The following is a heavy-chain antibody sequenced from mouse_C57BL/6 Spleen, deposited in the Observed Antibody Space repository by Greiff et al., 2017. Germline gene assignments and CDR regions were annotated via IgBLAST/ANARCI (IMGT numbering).Heavy chain of an antibody. CDR3: ANYYGSSYGYFDY. Sequence: VQLQQSGPELVKPGASVKISCKASGYAFSSSWLNWVKQRPGTGLEWIGRIYPGDGDTNYNGKFKGKATLTADKSSSTAYMQLSSLTSEDSAVYFCANYYGSSYGYFDYWGQGTTLTVSS. J-gene: IGHJ2*01. CDR1: GYAFSSSW. D-gene: IGHD1-1*01. CDR2: IYPGDGDT. V-gene: IGHV1-82*01.